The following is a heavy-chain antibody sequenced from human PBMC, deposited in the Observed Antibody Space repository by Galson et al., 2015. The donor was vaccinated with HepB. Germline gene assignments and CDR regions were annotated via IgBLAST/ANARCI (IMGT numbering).Heavy chain of an antibody. D-gene: IGHD6-19*01. J-gene: IGHJ3*01. Sequence: QSGAEVKKPGESLRISCKASGSSFTSYWINWVRQMPGKGLEWMGMIDPRDSYTNYSPSFEGHVIVSVDKSTSTAYLQWSSLQASDTAMYYCARPRGVTVAAFFDPFDLWGQGTMVTVSS. CDR1: GSSFTSYW. CDR2: IDPRDSYT. CDR3: ARPRGVTVAAFFDPFDL. V-gene: IGHV5-10-1*01.